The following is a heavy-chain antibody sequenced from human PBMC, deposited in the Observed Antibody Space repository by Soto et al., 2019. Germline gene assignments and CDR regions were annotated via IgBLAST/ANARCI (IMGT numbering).Heavy chain of an antibody. D-gene: IGHD3-22*01. V-gene: IGHV4-34*01. Sequence: PSETLSLTCAVYGGSFSGYYWSWIRQPPGKGLEWIGEINHSGSTNYNPSLKSRVTISVDTSKNQFSLKLSSVTAADTAVYYCGRVRSVVVIANWFDPWGQGTLVTVSS. CDR3: GRVRSVVVIANWFDP. CDR2: INHSGST. CDR1: GGSFSGYY. J-gene: IGHJ5*02.